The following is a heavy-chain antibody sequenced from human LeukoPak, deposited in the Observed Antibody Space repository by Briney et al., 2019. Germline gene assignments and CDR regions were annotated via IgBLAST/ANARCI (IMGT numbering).Heavy chain of an antibody. J-gene: IGHJ4*02. Sequence: GASVKVSCKASGYTFTGYYMHWVRQAPGQGLEWMGWMNPNSGNTGYAQKFQGRVTMTRNTSISTAYMELSSLRSEDTAVYYCARRIRYGDYSFDYWGQGTLVTVSS. D-gene: IGHD4-17*01. CDR1: GYTFTGYY. V-gene: IGHV1-8*02. CDR3: ARRIRYGDYSFDY. CDR2: MNPNSGNT.